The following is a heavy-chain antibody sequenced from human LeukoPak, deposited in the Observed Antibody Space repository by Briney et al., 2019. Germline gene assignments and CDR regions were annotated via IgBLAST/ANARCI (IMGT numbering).Heavy chain of an antibody. CDR3: AAYYYGSGSRRYFDY. CDR1: GYTFTGYY. J-gene: IGHJ4*02. D-gene: IGHD3-10*01. CDR2: INPNSGGT. Sequence: GASVKVSCKASGYTFTGYYMHWVRQAPGQGLEWMGWINPNSGGTNYAQKFQGRVTMTRDTSISTAYMELSRLRSDGTAVYYCAAYYYGSGSRRYFDYWGQGTLVTVSS. V-gene: IGHV1-2*02.